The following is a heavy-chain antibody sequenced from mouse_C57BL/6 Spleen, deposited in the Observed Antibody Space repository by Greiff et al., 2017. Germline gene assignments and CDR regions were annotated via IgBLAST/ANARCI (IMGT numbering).Heavy chain of an antibody. V-gene: IGHV1-22*01. Sequence: EVQLVESGPELVKPGASVKMSCKASGYTFTDYNMHWVKQSHGKSLEWIGYINPNNGGTSYNQKFKGKATLTVNKSSSTAYMELRSLPSEDSAVYYCARTPYGSSFPYYAMDYWGQGTSVTVSS. CDR2: INPNNGGT. J-gene: IGHJ4*01. CDR3: ARTPYGSSFPYYAMDY. D-gene: IGHD1-1*01. CDR1: GYTFTDYN.